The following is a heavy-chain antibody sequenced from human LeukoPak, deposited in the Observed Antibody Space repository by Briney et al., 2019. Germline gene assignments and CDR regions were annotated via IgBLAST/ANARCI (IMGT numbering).Heavy chain of an antibody. CDR3: ARQLGVFDM. D-gene: IGHD2-8*01. CDR2: IYYSGTT. V-gene: IGHV4-39*01. Sequence: TSETLSLTCRVSGCSISGSNYYWVWIRQSSGKGLEWIGNIYYSGTTFYNPSLKSRVTISVFTSKNQFSLKLTSFTAPNAACCCCARQLGVFDMWGQGTMVTVSS. J-gene: IGHJ3*02. CDR1: GCSISGSNYY.